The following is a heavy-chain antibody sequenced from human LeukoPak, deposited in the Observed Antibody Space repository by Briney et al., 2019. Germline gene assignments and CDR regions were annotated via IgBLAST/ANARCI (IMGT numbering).Heavy chain of an antibody. D-gene: IGHD5-18*01. Sequence: GGSLRLSCAASGFTFSSYEMNWVRQAPGKGLEWVSYISSSGSTIYYADSVKGRFTISRDNAKNSLYLQMNSLRAEDTAVYYCARDLGYSYGIGYGMDVWGQGTTVTVSS. CDR3: ARDLGYSYGIGYGMDV. CDR1: GFTFSSYE. J-gene: IGHJ6*02. CDR2: ISSSGSTI. V-gene: IGHV3-48*03.